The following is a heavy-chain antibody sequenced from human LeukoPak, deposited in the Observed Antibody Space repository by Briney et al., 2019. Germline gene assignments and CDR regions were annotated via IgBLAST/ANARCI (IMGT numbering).Heavy chain of an antibody. CDR1: GVTFSSYA. V-gene: IGHV3-23*01. D-gene: IGHD3-22*01. Sequence: GGSLRLSCAASGVTFSSYAMGWVRQAPGKGLEWVSSISASGGNIYYADSVKGRFTFSRDNSKNTLYLQMNSLRAEDTAVYYCAKETMIGNWGQGTLVTVSS. J-gene: IGHJ4*02. CDR3: AKETMIGN. CDR2: ISASGGNI.